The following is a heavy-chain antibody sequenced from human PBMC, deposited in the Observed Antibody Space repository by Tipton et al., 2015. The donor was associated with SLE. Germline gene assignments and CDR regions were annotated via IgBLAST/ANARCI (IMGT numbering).Heavy chain of an antibody. CDR2: TYYSGNT. J-gene: IGHJ4*02. V-gene: IGHV4-31*03. Sequence: LTCTVSGGSISSGGYYWSWIRQHPGKGPEWIGYTYYSGNTYYNPSLKSRVTISVDTSENQFSLKLSSVTAADTAVYYCARGAGAGYSSSWYTFDYWGQGTLVTVSS. CDR1: GGSISSGGYY. CDR3: ARGAGAGYSSSWYTFDY. D-gene: IGHD6-13*01.